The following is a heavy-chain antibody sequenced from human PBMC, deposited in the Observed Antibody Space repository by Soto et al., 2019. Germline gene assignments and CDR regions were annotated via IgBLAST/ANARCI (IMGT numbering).Heavy chain of an antibody. J-gene: IGHJ4*02. D-gene: IGHD5-18*01. CDR3: ARSEGGGRMVTSFDY. V-gene: IGHV1-3*01. CDR2: INPGNGNT. Sequence: ASVKVSCKASGYTFTNYAMHWVCQAPGQRLEWMGWINPGNGNTKYSQKLQGRVTITRDTSASTAYMELSSLRSEDTAVYHCARSEGGGRMVTSFDYWGQGTLVTVST. CDR1: GYTFTNYA.